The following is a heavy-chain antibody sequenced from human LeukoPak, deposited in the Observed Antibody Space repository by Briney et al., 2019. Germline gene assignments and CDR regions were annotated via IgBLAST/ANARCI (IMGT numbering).Heavy chain of an antibody. J-gene: IGHJ3*02. Sequence: SVKVSCKASGGTFSSYAISWVRQAPGQGLEWMGGIIPIFGTANYAQKFQGRVTITADESTSTAYMELSSLRSEDTAVYYCARGFRTYSSSSPDAFDIWGQGTMVTVSS. CDR1: GGTFSSYA. D-gene: IGHD6-6*01. CDR2: IIPIFGTA. V-gene: IGHV1-69*13. CDR3: ARGFRTYSSSSPDAFDI.